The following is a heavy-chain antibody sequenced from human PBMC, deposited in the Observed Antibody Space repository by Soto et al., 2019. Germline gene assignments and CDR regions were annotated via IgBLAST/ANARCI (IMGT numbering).Heavy chain of an antibody. V-gene: IGHV3-48*01. Sequence: GGSLRLSCAASGFTFSSYSMNWVRQAPGKRLEWVSYISSSSSTIYYADSVKGRFTISRDNAKNSLYLQMNSLRAEDTAVYYCARGLSGHLLSGSYYPYDWFGPWGQGT. D-gene: IGHD3-10*01. J-gene: IGHJ5*02. CDR1: GFTFSSYS. CDR3: ARGLSGHLLSGSYYPYDWFGP. CDR2: ISSSSSTI.